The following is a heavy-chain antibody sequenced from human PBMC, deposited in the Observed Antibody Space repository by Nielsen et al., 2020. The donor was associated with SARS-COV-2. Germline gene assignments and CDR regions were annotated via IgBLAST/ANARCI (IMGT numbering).Heavy chain of an antibody. D-gene: IGHD6-19*01. Sequence: GESLKISCAASGFTFSSYAMHWVRQAPGKGLEWVAVISYDGSNKYYADSVKGRFTISRDNSKNTLYLQMNSLRAEDTAVYYCATPPASSGWYSFGLGPSYYFDYWGQGTLVTVSS. CDR2: ISYDGSNK. J-gene: IGHJ4*02. CDR1: GFTFSSYA. V-gene: IGHV3-30*04. CDR3: ATPPASSGWYSFGLGPSYYFDY.